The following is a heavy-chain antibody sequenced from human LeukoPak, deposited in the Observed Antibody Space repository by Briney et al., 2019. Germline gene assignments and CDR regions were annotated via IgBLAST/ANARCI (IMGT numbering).Heavy chain of an antibody. J-gene: IGHJ6*04. D-gene: IGHD3-10*01. Sequence: EASVKVSCKASGYTFTSYGISWVRQAPGQGLEWMGWISAYNGNTNYAQKLQGRVTMTTDTSTSTAYMELRSLRSDDTAVYYCVRDRFGELSMDVWGKGTTVTISS. V-gene: IGHV1-18*01. CDR2: ISAYNGNT. CDR3: VRDRFGELSMDV. CDR1: GYTFTSYG.